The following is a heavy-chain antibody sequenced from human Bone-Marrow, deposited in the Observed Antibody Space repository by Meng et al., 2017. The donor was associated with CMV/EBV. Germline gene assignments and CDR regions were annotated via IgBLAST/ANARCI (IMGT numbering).Heavy chain of an antibody. CDR3: ARVILPYSSGWYAHYYYYYGMDV. Sequence: ASVKVSCKASGYSFTSYGISRVRQAPGQGLVWLGWISAYNGNTNYSQKLEGRVTMTTDTSTSTAYLQLRNLRSDDTAVYYCARVILPYSSGWYAHYYYYYGMDVWGQGTTVTVSS. D-gene: IGHD6-19*01. V-gene: IGHV1-18*01. CDR2: ISAYNGNT. J-gene: IGHJ6*02. CDR1: GYSFTSYG.